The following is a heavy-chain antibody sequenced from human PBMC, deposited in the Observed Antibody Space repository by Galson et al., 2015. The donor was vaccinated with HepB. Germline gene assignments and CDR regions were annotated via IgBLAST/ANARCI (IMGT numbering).Heavy chain of an antibody. J-gene: IGHJ3*01. CDR1: GFMVNNYD. CDR3: AREPYYYHSGYYYYLFDV. V-gene: IGHV3-66*01. CDR2: IYSGGTT. D-gene: IGHD3-22*01. Sequence: SLRLSCAASGFMVNNYDMSWVRQAPGKGLEWVSLIYSGGTTYYADSVKGRFTISRDISKNTLYLQMNSLRAGDTAVYYCAREPYYYHSGYYYYLFDVWGQGTMVTVSS.